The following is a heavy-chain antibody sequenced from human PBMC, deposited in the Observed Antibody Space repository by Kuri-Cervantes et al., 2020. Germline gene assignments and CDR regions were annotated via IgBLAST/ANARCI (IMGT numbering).Heavy chain of an antibody. CDR3: ARLVVASNYYYYGMDV. CDR2: ISSSSSCI. J-gene: IGHJ6*02. Sequence: GESLKISCAASGFTFSSYSMNWVRQAPGKGLEWVSSISSSSSCIYYADSVKGRFTISRDNAENSLYLQMNSLRAEDTAVYYCARLVVASNYYYYGMDVWGQGTTVTVSS. V-gene: IGHV3-21*01. D-gene: IGHD2-15*01. CDR1: GFTFSSYS.